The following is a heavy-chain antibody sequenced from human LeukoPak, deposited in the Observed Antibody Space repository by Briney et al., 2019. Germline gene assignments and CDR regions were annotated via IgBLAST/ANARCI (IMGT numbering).Heavy chain of an antibody. CDR2: ISGSGDTI. CDR3: ARGTVAQIFDY. V-gene: IGHV3-48*03. D-gene: IGHD4-23*01. Sequence: GGSLRLSCAASGFTFSGYEMNWVRQAPGKELEWISYISGSGDTIYYADSVKCRFTISRDNAKNSLYLQMNSLRAEDTAAYYCARGTVAQIFDYWGQGTLVTVSS. J-gene: IGHJ4*02. CDR1: GFTFSGYE.